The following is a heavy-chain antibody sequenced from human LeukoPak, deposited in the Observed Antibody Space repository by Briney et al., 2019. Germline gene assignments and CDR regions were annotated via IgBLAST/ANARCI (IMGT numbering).Heavy chain of an antibody. CDR3: ARVKGGSTIFGVGKRPYFDY. CDR2: INPNKGGT. D-gene: IGHD3-3*01. J-gene: IGHJ4*02. CDR1: GYTFTGYY. Sequence: ASVKVSCKASGYTFTGYYMHWVRQAPGQGLEWMGWINPNKGGTNYPHNFQGTVTMTSDHSISPAYTELSRLRSEDTAVYYCARVKGGSTIFGVGKRPYFDYWGQGTLVTVSS. V-gene: IGHV1-2*02.